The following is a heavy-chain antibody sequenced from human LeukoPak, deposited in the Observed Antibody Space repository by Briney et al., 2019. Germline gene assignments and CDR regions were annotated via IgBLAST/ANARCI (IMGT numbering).Heavy chain of an antibody. D-gene: IGHD4-17*01. J-gene: IGHJ4*02. CDR1: GFTFSTYW. CDR3: AREGGVYGDYIDY. CDR2: IKQDGGDK. Sequence: PTGGSLRLSCADSGFTFSTYWMSWVRQAPGKGLEWVANIKQDGGDKHYVDSVKGRFTISRDNAKKSLYLQMNSLRAEDTAVYYCAREGGVYGDYIDYWGQGTPVTVSS. V-gene: IGHV3-7*01.